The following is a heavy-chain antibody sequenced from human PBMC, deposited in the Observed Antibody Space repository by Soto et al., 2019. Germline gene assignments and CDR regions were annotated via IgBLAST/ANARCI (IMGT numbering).Heavy chain of an antibody. J-gene: IGHJ5*01. CDR2: IRYDGSAQ. Sequence: GGSLRLSCTPPAVTFDAYDMHWVRQAPGKGLEWVALIRYDGSAQFYADSVRGRFSVSRDNSKNTLYLQLNSLRTDDTASYFCVKEFPGQDNWFESWGPGTLVTVSS. CDR1: AVTFDAYD. CDR3: VKEFPGQDNWFES. V-gene: IGHV3-33*03. D-gene: IGHD2-8*02.